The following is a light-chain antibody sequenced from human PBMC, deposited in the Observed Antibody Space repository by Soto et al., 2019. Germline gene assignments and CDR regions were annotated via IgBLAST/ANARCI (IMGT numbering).Light chain of an antibody. Sequence: DIVMTQSPDSLAVSLGERATINCKSSQSVLYSSNNKNYLAWYQQKPGQPPKALIYWASTRESGVPDRFSGSGSGTDFTLTISSLQAEDVAVYYCQQYYTTPWTFGQGTKVEIE. J-gene: IGKJ1*01. CDR1: QSVLYSSNNKNY. CDR3: QQYYTTPWT. V-gene: IGKV4-1*01. CDR2: WAS.